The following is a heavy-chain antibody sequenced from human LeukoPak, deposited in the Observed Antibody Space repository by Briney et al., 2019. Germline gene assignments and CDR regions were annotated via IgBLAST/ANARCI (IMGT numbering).Heavy chain of an antibody. Sequence: GGSLRLSCAASGFTFSNAGMSWVRQAPGKGLEWVGRIKSKTDGGTTDYAATVKGRFTISRDDSKNTLYLQMNSLKTEDTAVYYCTTVFGYYDSSGYYYWGQGTLVTVSS. CDR1: GFTFSNAG. CDR2: IKSKTDGGTT. CDR3: TTVFGYYDSSGYYY. V-gene: IGHV3-15*01. D-gene: IGHD3-22*01. J-gene: IGHJ4*02.